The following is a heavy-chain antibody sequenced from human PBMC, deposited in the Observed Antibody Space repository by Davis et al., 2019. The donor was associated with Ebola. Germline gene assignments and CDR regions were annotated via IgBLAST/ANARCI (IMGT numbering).Heavy chain of an antibody. V-gene: IGHV4-39*01. CDR1: GGSFSSYY. CDR2: LYYSGST. J-gene: IGHJ4*02. Sequence: MPSETLSLTCAVYGGSFSSYYWGWIRQPPGKGLEWIGSLYYSGSTYYNPSLKSRVTISVDTSKNQFSLRLTSVTAADTAVYYCARTYSSIWHSFGYWGQGTLVTVSS. D-gene: IGHD6-13*01. CDR3: ARTYSSIWHSFGY.